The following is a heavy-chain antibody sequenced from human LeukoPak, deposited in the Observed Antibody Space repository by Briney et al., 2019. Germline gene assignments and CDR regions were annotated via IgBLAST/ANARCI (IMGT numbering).Heavy chain of an antibody. Sequence: GGSLRLSCAASGFTFSSYAMSWVRQAPGKGLEWVSAISGSGGSTYYADSVKGRFTISRDNSKNTLYLQMNSLRAEDTAVYYCAKYLDLLWFGELLSPDAFDIWGQGTMVTVSS. D-gene: IGHD3-10*01. CDR2: ISGSGGST. CDR1: GFTFSSYA. V-gene: IGHV3-23*01. CDR3: AKYLDLLWFGELLSPDAFDI. J-gene: IGHJ3*02.